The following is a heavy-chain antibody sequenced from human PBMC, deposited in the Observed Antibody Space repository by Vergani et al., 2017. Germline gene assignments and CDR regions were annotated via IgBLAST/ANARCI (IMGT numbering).Heavy chain of an antibody. CDR1: ERSFISIE. D-gene: IGHD2-21*01. V-gene: IGHV5-51*01. CDR3: TKHVPCGDGACLHFDH. J-gene: IGHJ4*02. CDR2: SNPIDSKI. Sequence: EVMLVQSGAEVKKPGESLTISCKYSERSFISIEIAWVRQLSGKGLQWMWNSNPIDSKIAYRPFFKGQAIMSLDKSITTTYLQWRSLKASVTAIYYCTKHVPCGDGACLHFDHWGQGTQVTVSS.